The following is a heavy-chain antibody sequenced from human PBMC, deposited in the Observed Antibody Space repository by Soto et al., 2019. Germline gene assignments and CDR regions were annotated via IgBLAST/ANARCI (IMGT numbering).Heavy chain of an antibody. CDR1: GFTFRTYA. CDR2: MVGDGSSW. D-gene: IGHD1-26*01. J-gene: IGHJ4*02. Sequence: EVQLLESGGGLAQPGGSLRLSCAASGFTFRTYAMNWVRQAPGKGLEWVSVMVGDGSSWDYADSVRGRFTISRDNSKNTVYLEMSSLGAEDTAVYYCAKDLRPDGRYDLDYWGQGTLVTVSS. V-gene: IGHV3-23*01. CDR3: AKDLRPDGRYDLDY.